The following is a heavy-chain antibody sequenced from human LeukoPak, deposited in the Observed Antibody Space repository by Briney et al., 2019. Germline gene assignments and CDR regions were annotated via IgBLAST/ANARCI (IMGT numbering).Heavy chain of an antibody. Sequence: VASVEVSCKASGYTFTSYYIDWVRQAPGQGLEWMGVINPSGGSTRYAQKFQGRVTMTGDPSTRTVYMELSSLTSDDTAVYYCERGTTDDYWGQGTPVTVSS. V-gene: IGHV1-46*01. CDR2: INPSGGST. CDR3: ERGTTDDY. CDR1: GYTFTSYY. D-gene: IGHD1-1*01. J-gene: IGHJ4*02.